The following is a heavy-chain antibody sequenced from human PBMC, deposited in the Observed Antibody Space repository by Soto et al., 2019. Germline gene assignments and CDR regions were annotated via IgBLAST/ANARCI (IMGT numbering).Heavy chain of an antibody. CDR2: IYYSGST. CDR1: GGSISSYY. Sequence: SETLSLTCTVSGGSISSYYWSWIRQPPGKGLEWIGYIYYSGSTNYNPSLKSRVTISVDTSKNQFSLKLSSVTAADTAVYYCARDVPVERTYDILTGSDYYYGMDVWGQGTTVTVSS. D-gene: IGHD3-9*01. CDR3: ARDVPVERTYDILTGSDYYYGMDV. J-gene: IGHJ6*02. V-gene: IGHV4-59*01.